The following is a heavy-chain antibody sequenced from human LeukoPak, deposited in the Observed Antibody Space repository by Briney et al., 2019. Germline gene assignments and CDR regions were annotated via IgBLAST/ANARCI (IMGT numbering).Heavy chain of an antibody. CDR3: AKDYLRYCSGGSCFVFDY. V-gene: IGHV3-30*18. Sequence: GGSLRLSCAASGFTFSSYGMHWVRQAPGKGLEWVAVISYDGSNKYYADSVKGRFTISRDNSKNTLYLQMNSLRAEDTAVYYCAKDYLRYCSGGSCFVFDYWGQGTLVTVSS. CDR2: ISYDGSNK. J-gene: IGHJ4*02. D-gene: IGHD2-15*01. CDR1: GFTFSSYG.